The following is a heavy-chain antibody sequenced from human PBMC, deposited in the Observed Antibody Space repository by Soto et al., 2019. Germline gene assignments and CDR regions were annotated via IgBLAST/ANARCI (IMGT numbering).Heavy chain of an antibody. CDR2: IYYSGST. J-gene: IGHJ4*02. V-gene: IGHV4-31*03. D-gene: IGHD3-3*01. Sequence: LSLTCTVSGGSINSGGYYWSWIRQHPGKGLEWIGYIYYSGSTYYNPSLKSRVTISIDTSKNQFSLKLSSVTAADTAVYYCARDKKIFGIITVFDYWGQGTLVTVSS. CDR1: GGSINSGGYY. CDR3: ARDKKIFGIITVFDY.